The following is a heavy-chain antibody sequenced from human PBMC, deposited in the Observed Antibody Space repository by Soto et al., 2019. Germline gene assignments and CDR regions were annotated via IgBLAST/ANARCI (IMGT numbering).Heavy chain of an antibody. CDR3: ARDSTGYSSSWLYYYYYYMDV. V-gene: IGHV1-3*01. CDR2: IKAGKGNT. Sequence: QVQLVQSGAEVKKPGASVKVACKASGYTFTSYAMHWVRQAPGQRLEWMGGIKAGKGNTKYSQKFQGRVTITRDTAASTAYMELSSLRSEDTAVYYCARDSTGYSSSWLYYYYYYMDVWGKGTTVTVSS. J-gene: IGHJ6*03. D-gene: IGHD6-13*01. CDR1: GYTFTSYA.